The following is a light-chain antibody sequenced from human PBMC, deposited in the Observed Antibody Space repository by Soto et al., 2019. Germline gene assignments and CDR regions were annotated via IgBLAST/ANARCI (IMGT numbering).Light chain of an antibody. J-gene: IGKJ5*01. Sequence: DIQMTQSPTTLSASVLDVVTITFLASQTISSWLAWYQQKPGKAPTLLIYDASTLERGVPSRFSGTGSGTEFTLSIDSLQPDDFATYYCQQYNTSSITFGQGTRLEIK. CDR2: DAS. CDR1: QTISSW. V-gene: IGKV1-5*01. CDR3: QQYNTSSIT.